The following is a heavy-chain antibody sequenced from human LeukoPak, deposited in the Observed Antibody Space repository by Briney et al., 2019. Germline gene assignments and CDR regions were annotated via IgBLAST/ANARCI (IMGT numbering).Heavy chain of an antibody. Sequence: GGSLRLSCAASGFAFSSYWMHWVRQAPGKGLVWVSRVNSDESTTRHADSVKGRFSISRDNAKNTLYLQMNSLRDEDTAVYYCAKDAEHSSGWYPGNWGQGTLVIVSS. V-gene: IGHV3-74*01. CDR2: VNSDESTT. CDR1: GFAFSSYW. CDR3: AKDAEHSSGWYPGN. D-gene: IGHD6-13*01. J-gene: IGHJ4*02.